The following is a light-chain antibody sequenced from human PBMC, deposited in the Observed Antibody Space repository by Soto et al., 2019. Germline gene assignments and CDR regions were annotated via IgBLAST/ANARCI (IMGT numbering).Light chain of an antibody. CDR2: GNS. CDR3: QSYDSSLSGWV. J-gene: IGLJ3*02. V-gene: IGLV1-40*01. Sequence: QLVLTQPPSVSGAPGQRVTISCTGSSSNIGAGYDVHWYQQLPGTAPKLLIYGNSNRPSGVPDRFSGSKSGTSASLAITGRQAEDAADYYCQSYDSSLSGWVFGGGTKLTVL. CDR1: SSNIGAGYD.